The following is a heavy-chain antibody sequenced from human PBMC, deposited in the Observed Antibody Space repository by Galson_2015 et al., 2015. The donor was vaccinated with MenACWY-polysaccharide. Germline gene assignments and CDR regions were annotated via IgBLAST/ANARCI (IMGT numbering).Heavy chain of an antibody. V-gene: IGHV3-15*01. J-gene: IGHJ4*02. CDR2: IITKNDGGTT. D-gene: IGHD5-18*01. CDR1: GFTFTNAY. CDR3: TTETWIHLWLADY. Sequence: SLRLSCAASGFTFTNAYMTWVRQAPGKGLEWVGHIITKNDGGTTDYAAPVKGRFTIARDDSKNTLYLQMNNLNTEDTAVDYCTTETWIHLWLADYWGQGTLVTVSS.